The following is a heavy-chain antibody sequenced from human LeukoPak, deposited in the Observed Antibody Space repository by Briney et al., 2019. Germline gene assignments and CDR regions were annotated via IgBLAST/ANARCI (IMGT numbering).Heavy chain of an antibody. CDR2: INPNSGGT. V-gene: IGHV1-2*02. J-gene: IGHJ3*02. CDR1: GYSFTGYY. D-gene: IGHD2-8*01. Sequence: ASVKVSCKASGYSFTGYYMHWVRQAPGHGLEWMGWINPNSGGTNYAQKFQGRVTMTRDTSISTAYMELSKLRSDDTSVYYCAKCALNGDPYDAFDMWGQGTMVTVSS. CDR3: AKCALNGDPYDAFDM.